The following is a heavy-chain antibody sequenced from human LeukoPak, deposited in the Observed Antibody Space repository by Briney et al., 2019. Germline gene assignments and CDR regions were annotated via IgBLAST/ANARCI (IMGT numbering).Heavy chain of an antibody. D-gene: IGHD4-17*01. CDR1: GFTVSSNS. CDR3: ARRAGEYSHPYDY. Sequence: QSGGSLRLSCTVSGFTVSSNSMSWVRQAPGKGLEWVPFIYSDNTHYSDSVKGRFTISRDNSKNTLYLQMNSLRAEDTAVYYCARRAGEYSHPYDYWGQGTLVTVSS. J-gene: IGHJ4*02. V-gene: IGHV3-53*01. CDR2: IYSDNT.